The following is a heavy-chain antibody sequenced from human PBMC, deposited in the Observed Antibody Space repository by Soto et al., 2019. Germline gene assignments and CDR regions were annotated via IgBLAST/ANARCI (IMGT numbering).Heavy chain of an antibody. Sequence: ASVKVSCKTSGYTFSNYGITWVRQAPGQPLEWLGWISLYSDGTNYAQKSQGRVSMTTDTSTTTAYMELRSLRSDDTAVYYCARVVPGAEAWFGPWGQGTLVTVYS. CDR1: GYTFSNYG. V-gene: IGHV1-18*01. D-gene: IGHD2-2*01. CDR3: ARVVPGAEAWFGP. CDR2: ISLYSDGT. J-gene: IGHJ5*02.